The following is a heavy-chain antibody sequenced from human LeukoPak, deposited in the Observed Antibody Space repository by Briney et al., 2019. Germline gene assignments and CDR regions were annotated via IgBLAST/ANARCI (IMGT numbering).Heavy chain of an antibody. V-gene: IGHV3-11*01. J-gene: IGHJ5*02. D-gene: IGHD4/OR15-4a*01. Sequence: GGSLRLSCAASGFNFNDEYMTWIRQTPGKGLEWIAFITSSGTTIKYADSVKGRFTISRDNGKKLLYLQMNSLRAEDTAVYYCARDLYGGGWFDPWGQGTLVTVSS. CDR2: ITSSGTTI. CDR1: GFNFNDEY. CDR3: ARDLYGGGWFDP.